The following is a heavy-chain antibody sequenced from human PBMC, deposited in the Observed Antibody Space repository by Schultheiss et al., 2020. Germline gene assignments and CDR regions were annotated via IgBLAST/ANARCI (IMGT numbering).Heavy chain of an antibody. CDR1: AFTFSSYG. J-gene: IGHJ6*02. D-gene: IGHD2-2*02. Sequence: GGSLRLSCTTSAFTFSSYGMHWVRQAPGKGLEWVSAISGSGGSTYYADSVKGRFTISRDNSKNTLYLQMNSLRAEDTAVYYCAKVGSSTSCYISGRGYYYYYYGMDVWGQGTTVTVSS. CDR2: ISGSGGST. CDR3: AKVGSSTSCYISGRGYYYYYYGMDV. V-gene: IGHV3-23*01.